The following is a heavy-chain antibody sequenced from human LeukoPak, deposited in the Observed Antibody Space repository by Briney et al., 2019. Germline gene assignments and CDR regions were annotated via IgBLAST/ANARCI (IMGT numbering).Heavy chain of an antibody. V-gene: IGHV1-2*04. D-gene: IGHD1-26*01. Sequence: ASVKVSCKASGYTFTGYYMYWVRQAPGQGLEWMGWINPNSGGTNYAQKFQGWVTMTRDTSISTAYMELSRLRSDDTAVYYCARDLGGTLVRAFDIWGQGTMVTVSS. CDR1: GYTFTGYY. CDR2: INPNSGGT. J-gene: IGHJ3*02. CDR3: ARDLGGTLVRAFDI.